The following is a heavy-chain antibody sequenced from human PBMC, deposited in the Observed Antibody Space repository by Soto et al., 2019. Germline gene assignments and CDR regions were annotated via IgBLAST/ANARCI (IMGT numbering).Heavy chain of an antibody. V-gene: IGHV3-33*01. Sequence: GGSLRLSCAASGFTFSSYGMHWVRQAPGKGLEWVAVIWYDGSNKYYADSVKGRFTISRDNSKNTLYLQMNSLRAEDTAVYYCAREYNESDRLGLTGYYTYYYYYYMDVWGKGTTVTVSS. CDR1: GFTFSSYG. CDR3: AREYNESDRLGLTGYYTYYYYYYMDV. D-gene: IGHD3-9*01. J-gene: IGHJ6*03. CDR2: IWYDGSNK.